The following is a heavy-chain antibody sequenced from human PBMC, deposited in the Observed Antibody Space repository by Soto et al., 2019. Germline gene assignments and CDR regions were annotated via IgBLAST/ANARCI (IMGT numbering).Heavy chain of an antibody. V-gene: IGHV4-59*08. CDR1: GGSISSYY. J-gene: IGHJ4*02. D-gene: IGHD1-26*01. Sequence: SETLSLTCTVSGGSISSYYWSWIRQPPGKGLEWIGYIYYSGSTNYNPSLKSRVTISVDTSKNQFSLKLNSVTAADTAVYYCARRYGGNFDFWGQRTLVTVSS. CDR3: ARRYGGNFDF. CDR2: IYYSGST.